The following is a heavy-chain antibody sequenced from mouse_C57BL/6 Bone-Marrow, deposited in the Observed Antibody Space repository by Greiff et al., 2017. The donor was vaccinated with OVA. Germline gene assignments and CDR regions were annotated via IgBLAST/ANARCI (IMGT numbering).Heavy chain of an antibody. Sequence: QVQLQQPGAELVKPGASVKLSCKASGYTFTSYWMHWVKQRPGQGLEWIGMIHPNSGSTNYNEKFKSKATLTVDKSSSTAYMQLSSLTSEDSSVYSGARSYYYGSSYWFAYWGQGTLVTVSA. CDR1: GYTFTSYW. V-gene: IGHV1-64*01. CDR2: IHPNSGST. J-gene: IGHJ3*01. CDR3: ARSYYYGSSYWFAY. D-gene: IGHD1-1*01.